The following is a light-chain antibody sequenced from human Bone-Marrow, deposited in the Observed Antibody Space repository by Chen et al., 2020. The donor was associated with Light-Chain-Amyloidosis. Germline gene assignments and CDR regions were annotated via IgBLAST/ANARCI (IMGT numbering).Light chain of an antibody. Sequence: SYELTQPPSVSVSPGQTARITCSGDDLPTKYAYWYQQKPGQAPVLVIHRDTERPSGSSERFCGSSSGKTATLTISGVQAEDEADYHCQSADSSGTYEVIFGGGTKLTVL. V-gene: IGLV3-25*03. CDR2: RDT. J-gene: IGLJ2*01. CDR3: QSADSSGTYEVI. CDR1: DLPTKY.